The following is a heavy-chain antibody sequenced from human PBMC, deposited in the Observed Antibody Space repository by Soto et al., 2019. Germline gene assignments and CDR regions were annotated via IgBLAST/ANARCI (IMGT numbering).Heavy chain of an antibody. CDR1: GGSISSGGYS. CDR3: ARPHSPNWFDP. J-gene: IGHJ5*02. Sequence: SETLSLTCAVSGGSISSGGYSWSWIRQPPGKGLEWIGYIYYSGSTYYNPSLKSRVTISVDTSKNQFSLKLSSVTAADTAVYYCARPHSPNWFDPWGQGTLVTVSS. D-gene: IGHD2-21*01. CDR2: IYYSGST. V-gene: IGHV4-30-2*03.